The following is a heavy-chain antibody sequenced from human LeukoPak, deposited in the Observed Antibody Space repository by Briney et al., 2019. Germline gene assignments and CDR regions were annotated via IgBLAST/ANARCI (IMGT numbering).Heavy chain of an antibody. J-gene: IGHJ4*02. D-gene: IGHD2-2*01. CDR1: GFTFSSYA. CDR3: ARRCISSSCYDY. V-gene: IGHV3-48*04. CDR2: ISSSSTI. Sequence: GGSLRLSCAASGFTFSSYAMSWVRQAPGKGLEWVSYISSSSTIYYAESVKGRFTISRDNAKNSLYLQMNSLRAEDTAVYYCARRCISSSCYDYWGQGILVTISS.